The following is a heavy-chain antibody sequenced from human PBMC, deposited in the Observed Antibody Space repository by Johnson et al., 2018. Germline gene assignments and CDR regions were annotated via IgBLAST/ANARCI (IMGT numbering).Heavy chain of an antibody. CDR3: GKECQGGTWWLRYGGTRDDPCYDGMDV. Sequence: EVQLVESGGGLVQPGGSLRLSCAASEFTFSIYIREGAGVGLTIGGSGTNTYNADSVRGRFTISRADLYLQMNSRRVEDPAVYYGGKECQGGTWWLRYGGTRDDPCYDGMDVWGQGPTVTVSS. V-gene: IGHV3-23*04. J-gene: IGHJ6*02. CDR1: EFTFSIYI. D-gene: IGHD5-12*01. CDR2: IGGSGTNT.